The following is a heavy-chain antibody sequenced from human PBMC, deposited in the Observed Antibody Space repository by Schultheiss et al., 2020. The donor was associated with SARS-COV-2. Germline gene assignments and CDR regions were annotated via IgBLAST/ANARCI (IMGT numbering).Heavy chain of an antibody. CDR2: IYSSGIK. CDR3: ARGRLVRLLGAFDL. Sequence: LRLSCAASGFTVSSNYMSWVRQHPGRGLEWIGYIYSSGIKFYNPSLNSRVTMSTDTSKNQFSLKLSSVTAADTAVYYCARGRLVRLLGAFDLWGQGTRVTVSS. CDR1: GFTVSSNY. J-gene: IGHJ3*01. V-gene: IGHV4-31*02. D-gene: IGHD3-9*01.